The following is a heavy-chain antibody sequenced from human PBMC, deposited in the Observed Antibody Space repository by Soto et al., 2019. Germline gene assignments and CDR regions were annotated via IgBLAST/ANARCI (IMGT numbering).Heavy chain of an antibody. D-gene: IGHD1-26*01. CDR2: MNPNSGNT. J-gene: IGHJ5*02. CDR3: ARASGSSYWFDP. CDR1: GYTFTSYD. Sequence: EASVKVSCKASGYTFTSYDINWVRQATGQGLEWMGWMNPNSGNTGYAQKFQGRVTMTTDTSTSTAYMELRSLRSDDTAVYYCARASGSSYWFDPWGQGTLVTVSS. V-gene: IGHV1-8*01.